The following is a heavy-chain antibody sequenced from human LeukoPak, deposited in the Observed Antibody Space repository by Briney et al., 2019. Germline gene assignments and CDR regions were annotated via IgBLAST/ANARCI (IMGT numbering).Heavy chain of an antibody. Sequence: ASVKVSCKASGGTFSSYAISWVRQAPGQGLEWMGGIIPIFGTANYAQKFQGRVTITADESTSTAYMELSSLRSEDTAVYYCARAPPWGIAAAGIWFDPWGQGTLVTVSS. CDR1: GGTFSSYA. V-gene: IGHV1-69*13. J-gene: IGHJ5*02. D-gene: IGHD6-13*01. CDR3: ARAPPWGIAAAGIWFDP. CDR2: IIPIFGTA.